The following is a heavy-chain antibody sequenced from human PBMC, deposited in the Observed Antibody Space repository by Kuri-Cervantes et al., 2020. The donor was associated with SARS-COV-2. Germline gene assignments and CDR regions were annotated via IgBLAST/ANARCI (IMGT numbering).Heavy chain of an antibody. CDR2: IWYDGSNK. CDR1: GFTFSSYG. J-gene: IGHJ4*02. Sequence: GGSLRLSCVTSGFTFSSYGMHWVRQAPGKGLEWVVVIWYDGSNKYYADSVKGRFTISRDNSKNTLYLQMNSLRAEDTAVYYCARDRPEVVPLYYFNSWGQGTLVTVSS. V-gene: IGHV3-33*01. D-gene: IGHD3-22*01. CDR3: ARDRPEVVPLYYFNS.